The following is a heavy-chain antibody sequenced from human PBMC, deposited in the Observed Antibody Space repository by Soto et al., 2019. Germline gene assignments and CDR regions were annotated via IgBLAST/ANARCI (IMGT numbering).Heavy chain of an antibody. CDR3: AILVIAARPGGWSDL. CDR2: IYYSGST. CDR1: GGSISSSSYY. V-gene: IGHV4-39*01. J-gene: IGHJ5*02. Sequence: SETLSLTCTVSGGSISSSSYYWGWIRQPPGKGLEWIGSIYYSGSTYYNPSLKSRVTISVDTSKNQFSLKLSSVTAADTAVYYCAILVIAARPGGWSDLWGPGTLVTVSS. D-gene: IGHD6-6*01.